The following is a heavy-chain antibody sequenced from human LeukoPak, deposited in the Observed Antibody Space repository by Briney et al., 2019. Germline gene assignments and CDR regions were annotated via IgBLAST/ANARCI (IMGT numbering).Heavy chain of an antibody. J-gene: IGHJ4*02. CDR3: ARDPDYHFDY. D-gene: IGHD4/OR15-4a*01. CDR2: INHSGST. CDR1: GGSFSGYY. V-gene: IGHV4-34*01. Sequence: SETLSLTCAVYGGSFSGYYWSWIRQPPGKGLEWIGEINHSGSTNYNPSLKSRVTISVDTSKNQFSLKLSSVTAADTAVYYCARDPDYHFDYWGQGTLVTVSS.